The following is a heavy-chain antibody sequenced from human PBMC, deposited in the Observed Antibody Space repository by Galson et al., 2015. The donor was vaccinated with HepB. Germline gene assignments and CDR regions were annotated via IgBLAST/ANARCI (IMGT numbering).Heavy chain of an antibody. CDR2: INGAGSSI. D-gene: IGHD2-2*01. CDR1: GLTFSSYR. V-gene: IGHV3-74*01. J-gene: IGHJ5*02. Sequence: SLRLSCAATGLTFSSYRMHWVRQAPGKGLVWVSRINGAGSSISYADSVKGRFTISRDNSKNTLYMQMNSLRAEDTAVYYCARDGSGERHCTTTSCPNWIDPWGQGTLVTVSS. CDR3: ARDGSGERHCTTTSCPNWIDP.